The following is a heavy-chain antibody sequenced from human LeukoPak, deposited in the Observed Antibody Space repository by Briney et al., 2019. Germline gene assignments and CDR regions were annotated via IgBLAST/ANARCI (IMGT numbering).Heavy chain of an antibody. D-gene: IGHD4-11*01. V-gene: IGHV5-10-1*01. CDR3: AIPRENSNCGVPMNYYYGMDV. Sequence: GESLRISCKGSGYSFTSYWISWVRQMPGKGLEWMGRIDPSDSYTNYSPSFQGHVTISADKSISTAYLQWSSLKASDTAMYYCAIPRENSNCGVPMNYYYGMDVWGQGTTVTVSS. J-gene: IGHJ6*02. CDR1: GYSFTSYW. CDR2: IDPSDSYT.